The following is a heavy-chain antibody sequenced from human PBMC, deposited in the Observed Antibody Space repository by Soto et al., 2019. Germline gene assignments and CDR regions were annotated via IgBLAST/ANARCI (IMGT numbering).Heavy chain of an antibody. Sequence: PXGSLRLSCGASNVTSWMSLFREAPGKGLEWVGRIKSKAVGETIDYAAPVQGRFTISRDDSKDMVYLEMNSLKIEDTAVYSCGDPDGSYFGMDVWGQGTTVTVSS. J-gene: IGHJ6*02. D-gene: IGHD3-10*01. CDR2: IKSKAVGETI. V-gene: IGHV3-15*01. CDR3: GDPDGSYFGMDV. CDR1: NVTSW.